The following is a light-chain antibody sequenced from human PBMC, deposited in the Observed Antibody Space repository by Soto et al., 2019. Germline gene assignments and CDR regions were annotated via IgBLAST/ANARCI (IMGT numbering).Light chain of an antibody. J-gene: IGKJ1*01. CDR1: RSLLHSDGNTY. CDR2: QIS. Sequence: DIVLTQTPLSSPVTLGQPASFSCRSSRSLLHSDGNTYLSWLHQRPGQPPRLLIYQISKRLSGVPDRFSGSGAGTSFTLKISRVEAQDVGIYFCMQSLQLRTFSQGTKVEIK. CDR3: MQSLQLRT. V-gene: IGKV2-24*01.